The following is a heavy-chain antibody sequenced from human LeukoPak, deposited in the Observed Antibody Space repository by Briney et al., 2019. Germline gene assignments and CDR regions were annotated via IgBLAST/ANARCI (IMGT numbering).Heavy chain of an antibody. Sequence: PSETLSLTCTVSGGSISNSYWSWVRQPPGKGLEWIGYTSYSGSTNYNPSLKSRVTMSVDTSTDQFSLRLISVTAADTAVYYCARTVSGDYYGMDAWGQGTTVTVSS. CDR1: GGSISNSY. V-gene: IGHV4-59*08. CDR3: ARTVSGDYYGMDA. CDR2: TSYSGST. J-gene: IGHJ6*02. D-gene: IGHD1-26*01.